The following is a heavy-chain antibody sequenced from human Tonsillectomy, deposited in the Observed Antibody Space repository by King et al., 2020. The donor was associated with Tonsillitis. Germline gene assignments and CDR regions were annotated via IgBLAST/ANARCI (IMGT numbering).Heavy chain of an antibody. J-gene: IGHJ3*01. CDR3: VRDLSTMEFPPFDAFDV. CDR2: ITTSGAGT. Sequence: VQLVESGGGLVQPGGSLRLSCAASGFTFSIYAMSWVRQAPGKGLEWVSTITTSGAGTYYADSVKGRFTISRDNSKNTLYLRMNSLRAEDTAIYYCVRDLSTMEFPPFDAFDVWGQGTKVTVSS. V-gene: IGHV3-23*04. D-gene: IGHD1-1*01. CDR1: GFTFSIYA.